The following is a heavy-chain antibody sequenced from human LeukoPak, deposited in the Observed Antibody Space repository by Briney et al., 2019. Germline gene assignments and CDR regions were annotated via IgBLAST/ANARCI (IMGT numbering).Heavy chain of an antibody. Sequence: ETLSLTCTVSGGSISTYYWSWVRQAPGKGLEWVSAISGSGGSTYYADSVKGRFTISRDNSKNTLYLQMNSLRAEDTAVYYCAKDLSSPPQWLGYFDYWGQGTLVTVSS. D-gene: IGHD6-19*01. V-gene: IGHV3-23*01. CDR2: ISGSGGST. J-gene: IGHJ4*02. CDR1: GGSISTYY. CDR3: AKDLSSPPQWLGYFDY.